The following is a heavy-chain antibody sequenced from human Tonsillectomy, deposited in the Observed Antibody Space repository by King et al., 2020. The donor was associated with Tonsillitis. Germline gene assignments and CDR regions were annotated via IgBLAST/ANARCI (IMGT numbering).Heavy chain of an antibody. D-gene: IGHD6-6*01. CDR2: ISYDGSNK. CDR3: VRALVGATNLPPDY. V-gene: IGHV3-30-3*01. J-gene: IGHJ4*02. CDR1: GFTFGTYT. Sequence: VQLVESGGGVVQPGRSLRLSCAASGFTFGTYTMHWVRQAPGKGLEWVAVISYDGSNKYYADSVKGRFTISRDNSKNTLNLQMNSLRGEDTAVYYCVRALVGATNLPPDYWGQGILVTVSS.